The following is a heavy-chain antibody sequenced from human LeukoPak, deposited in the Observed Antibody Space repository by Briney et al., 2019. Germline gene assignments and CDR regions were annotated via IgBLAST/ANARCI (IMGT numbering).Heavy chain of an antibody. V-gene: IGHV3-74*01. CDR3: ARGGDSSNWYPGYFDY. D-gene: IGHD6-13*01. J-gene: IGHJ4*02. CDR2: NKSDRSST. Sequence: GSLRLSCAASGXTFSNYWMHWVRQAPGKGPVWVSRNKSDRSSTRFADSVQGRFTISRDNCKNTLYLQMNSLRAEDTAVYYCARGGDSSNWYPGYFDYWGQGALVTVST. CDR1: GXTFSNYW.